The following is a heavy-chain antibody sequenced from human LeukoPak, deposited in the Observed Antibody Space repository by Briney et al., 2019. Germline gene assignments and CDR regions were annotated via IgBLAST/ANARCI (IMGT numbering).Heavy chain of an antibody. V-gene: IGHV3-64*01. D-gene: IGHD4-11*01. J-gene: IGHJ6*03. CDR1: GFTFSSYA. CDR3: AKDPTVTTYYYYYMDV. Sequence: PGGSLRLSCAASGFTFSSYAMHWVRQAPGKGLEYVSAISSNGGSTYFANSVKGRFTISRDNSKNTLYLQMNSLRAEDTAVYYCAKDPTVTTYYYYYMDVWGKGTTVTVSS. CDR2: ISSNGGST.